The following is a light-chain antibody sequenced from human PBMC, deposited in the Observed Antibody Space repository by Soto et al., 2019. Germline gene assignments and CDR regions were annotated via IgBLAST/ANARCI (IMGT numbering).Light chain of an antibody. CDR2: GAS. J-gene: IGKJ1*01. V-gene: IGKV1-5*01. CDR1: QSISTW. Sequence: DIQMTQSPSTLTASVGDRVTITCRASQSISTWLAWYQQKPGKAPSLLIYGASSLKSGVPSRFSGSGSGTEFTLTISSLQPDDFATYYCQQYRRYSFGQGTKVEI. CDR3: QQYRRYS.